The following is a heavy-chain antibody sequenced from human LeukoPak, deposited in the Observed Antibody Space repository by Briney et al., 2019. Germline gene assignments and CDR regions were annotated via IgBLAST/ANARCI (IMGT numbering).Heavy chain of an antibody. CDR3: AKDPTVTSSYYFDY. D-gene: IGHD4-17*01. J-gene: IGHJ4*02. CDR2: ISSSGSTI. V-gene: IGHV3-11*01. Sequence: GSLRLSCAASGFTFSDYYMSWIRQAPGKGLEWVSYISSSGSTIYYADSVKGRFTISRDNAKNTLYLQMNSLRAEDTAVYYCAKDPTVTSSYYFDYWGQGTLVTVSS. CDR1: GFTFSDYY.